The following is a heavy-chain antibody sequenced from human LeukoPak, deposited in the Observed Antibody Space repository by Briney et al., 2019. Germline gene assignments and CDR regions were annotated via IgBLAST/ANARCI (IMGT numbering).Heavy chain of an antibody. V-gene: IGHV4-34*01. CDR2: INHSGST. CDR3: ASTDIVATISFDY. Sequence: SETLYLTCAVCGGSFSGYYWSWIRQPPGKGLEWIGEINHSGSTNYNPSLKSRVTISVDTSKNQFSLKLSSVTAADTAVYYCASTDIVATISFDYWGQGTLVTVSS. D-gene: IGHD5-12*01. J-gene: IGHJ4*02. CDR1: GGSFSGYY.